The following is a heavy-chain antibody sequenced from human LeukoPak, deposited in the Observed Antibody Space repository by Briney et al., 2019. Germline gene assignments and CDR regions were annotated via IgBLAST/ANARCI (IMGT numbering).Heavy chain of an antibody. CDR3: AREGTLWSGYPGAFDI. Sequence: PSETLSLTCTVSGGSISSSSYYWSWIRQPPGKGLEWIGYIYYSGSTNYNPSLKSRVTISVDTSKNQFSLKLSSVTAADTAVYYCAREGTLWSGYPGAFDIWGQGTMVTVSS. CDR1: GGSISSSSYY. J-gene: IGHJ3*02. D-gene: IGHD3-3*01. CDR2: IYYSGST. V-gene: IGHV4-61*01.